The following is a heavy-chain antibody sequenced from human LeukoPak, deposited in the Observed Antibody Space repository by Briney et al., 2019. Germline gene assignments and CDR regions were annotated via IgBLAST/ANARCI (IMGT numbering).Heavy chain of an antibody. CDR3: ARDSLHDYGGTGYGYYFDY. Sequence: HPGGSLRLSCAASGFTFSSYAMSWVRQAPGKEPEWVSYISSSGGLTYYADSVKGRFTVSRDNAKDSLFLHMNSLRVEDTAIYYCARDSLHDYGGTGYGYYFDYWGQGTLVTVSS. J-gene: IGHJ4*02. CDR2: ISSSGGLT. D-gene: IGHD4/OR15-4a*01. CDR1: GFTFSSYA. V-gene: IGHV3-48*03.